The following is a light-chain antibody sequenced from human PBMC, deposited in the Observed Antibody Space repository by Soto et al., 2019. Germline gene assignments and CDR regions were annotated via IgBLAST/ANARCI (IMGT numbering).Light chain of an antibody. CDR1: QSLTSSY. CDR2: GAS. Sequence: DIVLTQSPGTLSLSPGERATLSCRASQSLTSSYLAWYQQKPGQAPRLLIYGASSRATGIPDRFSGSGSGTDFTLTISRLEPEDFAVYYCQQYESSPHSYTFGQGTKLEIK. V-gene: IGKV3-20*01. CDR3: QQYESSPHSYT. J-gene: IGKJ2*01.